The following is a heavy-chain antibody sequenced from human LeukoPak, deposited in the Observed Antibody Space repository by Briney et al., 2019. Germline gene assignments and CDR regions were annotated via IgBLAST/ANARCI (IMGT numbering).Heavy chain of an antibody. CDR3: ARQTTVTTSGGDAFDI. J-gene: IGHJ3*02. CDR2: ISYSGST. V-gene: IGHV4-39*01. D-gene: IGHD4-17*01. CDR1: GGSISRSTYY. Sequence: PSETLSLTCTVSGGSISRSTYYWGWIRQPPGMGLEWIGSISYSGSTYYNSSLKSRVTISSDTSRNQFPLRLTSVTAADTAVYYCARQTTVTTSGGDAFDIWGQGTMVTVSS.